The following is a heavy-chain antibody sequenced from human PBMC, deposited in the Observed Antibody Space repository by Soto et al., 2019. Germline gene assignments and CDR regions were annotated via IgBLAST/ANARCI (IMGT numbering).Heavy chain of an antibody. CDR2: ISSNGGST. Sequence: GGSLRLSCSASGFTFSSYAMHWVRQAPGKGLEYVSAISSNGGSTYYADSVKGRFTISRDNSKNTLYLQMSSLRAEDTAVYYCVKDLGYSTSSPRMDVWGQGTTVTVSS. CDR1: GFTFSSYA. D-gene: IGHD6-6*01. J-gene: IGHJ6*02. CDR3: VKDLGYSTSSPRMDV. V-gene: IGHV3-64D*08.